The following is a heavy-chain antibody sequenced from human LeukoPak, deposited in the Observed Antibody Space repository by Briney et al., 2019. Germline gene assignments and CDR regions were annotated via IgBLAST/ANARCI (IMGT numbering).Heavy chain of an antibody. Sequence: GGSLRLSCAASGFTFSSHWMSWVRQAPGKGLEWVAKIKQDGSEKYYVDSVKGRFTISRDNAKNSLYLQMNSLRAEDTAVYYCAKVAYGELHFDYWGQGTLVTVSS. CDR3: AKVAYGELHFDY. D-gene: IGHD4-17*01. J-gene: IGHJ4*02. CDR2: IKQDGSEK. V-gene: IGHV3-7*03. CDR1: GFTFSSHW.